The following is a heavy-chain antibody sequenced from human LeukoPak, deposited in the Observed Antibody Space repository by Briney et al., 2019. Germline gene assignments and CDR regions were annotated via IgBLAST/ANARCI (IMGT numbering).Heavy chain of an antibody. CDR2: IYYSGGS. CDR1: GDSVRSYY. Sequence: SETLSLTCTVSGDSVRSYYWSWIRQSPGKGLEWIGYIYYSGGSKYSPSLKSRVSVSVDTPQNLVSLTLTSVTAADTAVYYCASGGERGFSYGFETWGQGTLVTVSS. CDR3: ASGGERGFSYGFET. J-gene: IGHJ4*02. D-gene: IGHD5-18*01. V-gene: IGHV4-59*02.